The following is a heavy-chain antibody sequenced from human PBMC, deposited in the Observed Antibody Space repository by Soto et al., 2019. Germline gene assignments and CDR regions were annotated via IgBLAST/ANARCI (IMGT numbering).Heavy chain of an antibody. CDR3: ARDRNGSGRNRAYDAFDI. CDR1: GGTFSSYT. J-gene: IGHJ3*02. V-gene: IGHV1-69*04. Sequence: ASVKVSRKASGGTFSSYTISWVRQAPGQGLEWMGRIIPILGIANYAQKFQGRVTITADKSTSTAYMELSSLRSEDTAVYYCARDRNGSGRNRAYDAFDIWGQGTMVTVSS. CDR2: IIPILGIA. D-gene: IGHD3-10*01.